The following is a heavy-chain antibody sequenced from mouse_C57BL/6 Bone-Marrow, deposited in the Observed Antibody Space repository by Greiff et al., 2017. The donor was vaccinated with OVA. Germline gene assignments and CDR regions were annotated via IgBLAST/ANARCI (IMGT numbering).Heavy chain of an antibody. D-gene: IGHD2-5*01. V-gene: IGHV1-55*01. CDR2: IYPGSGST. CDR3: ARGTSSYSNYEDAMDY. CDR1: GYTFTSYW. J-gene: IGHJ4*01. Sequence: VQLQQPGAELVKPGASVKMSCKASGYTFTSYWITWVKQRPGQGLEWIGDIYPGSGSTNYNEKFKSKATLTVDTSSSTAYMQLSSLTSEDSAVYYCARGTSSYSNYEDAMDYWGQGTSVTVSS.